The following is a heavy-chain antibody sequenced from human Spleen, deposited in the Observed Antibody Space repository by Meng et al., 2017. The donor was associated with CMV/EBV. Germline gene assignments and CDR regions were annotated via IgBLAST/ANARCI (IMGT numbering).Heavy chain of an antibody. J-gene: IGHJ6*02. CDR1: GFSFSNYG. Sequence: GESLKISCAASGFSFSNYGMAWVRQAPGRGLEWVSYISRSSSYIYHADSVKGRFTISRDNVKNSLYLQMDSLRAEDTAVYYCARDRVPTLNYYGMDAWGQGTTVTVSS. CDR2: ISRSSSYI. CDR3: ARDRVPTLNYYGMDA. D-gene: IGHD2-2*01. V-gene: IGHV3-21*04.